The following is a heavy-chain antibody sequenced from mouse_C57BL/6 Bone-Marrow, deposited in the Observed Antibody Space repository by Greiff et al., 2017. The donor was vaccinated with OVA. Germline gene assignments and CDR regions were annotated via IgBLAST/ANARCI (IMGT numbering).Heavy chain of an antibody. Sequence: EVKLVQSGGGLVKPGGSLKLSCAASGFTFSSYAMSWVRQTPEQRLEWVATISHGGSYTYYPDNVKGRFTLSRDNAKNNLYLQMSNLKSEDTAMYYCAGDDDYGNYVWYFDVWGTGTTVTVSS. CDR1: GFTFSSYA. V-gene: IGHV5-4*01. CDR2: ISHGGSYT. J-gene: IGHJ1*03. CDR3: AGDDDYGNYVWYFDV. D-gene: IGHD2-1*01.